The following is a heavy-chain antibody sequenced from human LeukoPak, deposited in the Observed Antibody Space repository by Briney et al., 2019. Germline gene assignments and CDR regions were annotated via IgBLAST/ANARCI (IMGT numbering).Heavy chain of an antibody. CDR2: ISWNSGSI. CDR1: GFTFDDYA. V-gene: IGHV3-9*03. CDR3: AKDKDYDFWSGYFDY. D-gene: IGHD3-3*01. J-gene: IGHJ4*02. Sequence: PGGSLRLSCAASGFTFDDYAMHWVRQAPGKGLEWVSGISWNSGSIGYADSVKGRFTISRDNAKNSLYLQMNSLRAEDMALYYCAKDKDYDFWSGYFDYWGQGTLVTVSS.